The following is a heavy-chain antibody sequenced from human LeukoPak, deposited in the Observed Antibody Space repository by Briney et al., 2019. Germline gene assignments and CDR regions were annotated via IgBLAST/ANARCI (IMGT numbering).Heavy chain of an antibody. CDR3: ARGPDYSSSYAANWFDP. Sequence: TSETLSLTCTVSGGSISSSTYYWGWIRQPPGKGLEWIGSIYYSGSTFYNPSLKSRVTISVDTSKNQFSLKLSSVTSADTAVYYCARGPDYSSSYAANWFDPWGQGTLVTVSS. D-gene: IGHD6-13*01. J-gene: IGHJ5*02. CDR2: IYYSGST. CDR1: GGSISSSTYY. V-gene: IGHV4-39*01.